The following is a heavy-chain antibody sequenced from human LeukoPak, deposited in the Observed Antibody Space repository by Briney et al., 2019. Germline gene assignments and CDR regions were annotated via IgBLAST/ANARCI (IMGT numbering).Heavy chain of an antibody. Sequence: LEWVSVLYSGGSTYYADSVKGRFTISRDNSKNTLYLQMNSLRAEDTAVYYCARGGLVFGYWGQGTLVTVSS. CDR2: LYSGGST. CDR3: ARGGLVFGY. J-gene: IGHJ4*02. V-gene: IGHV3-53*01. D-gene: IGHD2-2*01.